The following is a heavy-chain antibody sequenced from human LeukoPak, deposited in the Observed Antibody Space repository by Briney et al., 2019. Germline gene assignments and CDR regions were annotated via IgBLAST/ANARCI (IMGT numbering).Heavy chain of an antibody. V-gene: IGHV4-4*07. CDR3: ARDENTNTWERPFDC. CDR2: AHASGTN. Sequence: SETLSLTCSVSGGSMNNYYWSWIRQPAGKGLEWIGRAHASGTNHYTSHFNPSLQSRVSVSVDTSKNQFSLKVTSVTAADTAVHYCARDENTNTWERPFDCWGQGTLVTVSS. CDR1: GGSMNNYY. D-gene: IGHD1-26*01. J-gene: IGHJ4*02.